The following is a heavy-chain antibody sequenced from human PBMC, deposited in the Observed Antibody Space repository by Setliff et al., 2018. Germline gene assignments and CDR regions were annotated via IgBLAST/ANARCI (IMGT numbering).Heavy chain of an antibody. D-gene: IGHD1-26*01. V-gene: IGHV4-39*07. CDR3: ARSYHLVLTNWFDA. CDR1: GASVSGNSYY. CDR2: TYYSGNT. Sequence: SETLSLTCTVSGASVSGNSYYWGWIRQPPGKGLEWIASTYYSGNTYYNPSLKSRVTISVDTSKNQFSLRLTSVTAADTAVYYCARSYHLVLTNWFDAWGHGTLVTVSS. J-gene: IGHJ5*01.